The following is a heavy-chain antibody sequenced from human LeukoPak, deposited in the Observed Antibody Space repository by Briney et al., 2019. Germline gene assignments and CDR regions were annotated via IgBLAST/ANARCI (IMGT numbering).Heavy chain of an antibody. V-gene: IGHV4-31*03. D-gene: IGHD5-12*01. Sequence: SQTLSLTCTVSGGSISSGGYYWGWIRQHPGKGLEWIGYIYHSGSTYYNPSLKSRVTISVDTSKNQFSLKLSSVTAADTAVYYCARAGVATIKFDYWGQGTLVTVSS. CDR3: ARAGVATIKFDY. J-gene: IGHJ4*02. CDR1: GGSISSGGYY. CDR2: IYHSGST.